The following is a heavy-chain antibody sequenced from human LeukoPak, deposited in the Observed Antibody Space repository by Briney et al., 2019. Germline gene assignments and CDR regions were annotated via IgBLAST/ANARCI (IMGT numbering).Heavy chain of an antibody. Sequence: GGSLRLSCAASGFTFSSNYMSWVRQAPGKGLEWVSVIYSGGSTYYADSVKGRFTISRHNSKNTLYLQMNSLRAEDTAVYYCARDLGMNVDTAISYGMDVWGQGTTVTVSS. CDR2: IYSGGST. D-gene: IGHD5-18*01. CDR1: GFTFSSNY. J-gene: IGHJ6*02. V-gene: IGHV3-53*04. CDR3: ARDLGMNVDTAISYGMDV.